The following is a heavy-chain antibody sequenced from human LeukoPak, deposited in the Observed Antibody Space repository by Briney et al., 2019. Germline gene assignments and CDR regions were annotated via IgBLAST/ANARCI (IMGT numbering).Heavy chain of an antibody. D-gene: IGHD1-14*01. CDR3: ARYRNEALFAFDI. Sequence: SETLSLTCSVSGDSISNYYWSWIRQPPGKGLEWIGYIYYSGSTNYSPSLKSRVSISVDTSKNQFSLKLSSVTAADTAAYYCARYRNEALFAFDIWGQGTMVTVSS. CDR2: IYYSGST. J-gene: IGHJ3*02. CDR1: GDSISNYY. V-gene: IGHV4-59*01.